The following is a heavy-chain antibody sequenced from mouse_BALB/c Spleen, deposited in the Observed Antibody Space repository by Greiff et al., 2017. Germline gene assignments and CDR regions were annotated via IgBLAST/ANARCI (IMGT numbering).Heavy chain of an antibody. CDR3: ARDISTVVAYYFDY. CDR1: GFTFTDYY. Sequence: DVLLVESGAGLVQPGGSLRLSCATSGFTFTDYYMSWVRQPPGKALEWLGFIRNKANGYTTKYSASVKGRFTISRDNSQSILYLQMNTLRAEDSAAYYCARDISTVVAYYFDYWGQGTTLTVSS. J-gene: IGHJ2*01. D-gene: IGHD1-1*01. CDR2: IRNKANGYTT. V-gene: IGHV7-3*02.